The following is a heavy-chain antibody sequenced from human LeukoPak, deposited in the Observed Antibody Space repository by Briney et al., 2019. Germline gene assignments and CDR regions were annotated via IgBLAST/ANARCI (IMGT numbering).Heavy chain of an antibody. CDR1: GGTFSNYA. Sequence: SVKVSCKAFGGTFSNYAITWVRQAPGQGLKWMGRIIPIFGTANYAQKFQGGVTITTDESTSTDYMELSSLRSEDTAVYYCARGDGYGYNWFDSWGQGTLVTASS. J-gene: IGHJ5*01. V-gene: IGHV1-69*05. CDR2: IIPIFGTA. D-gene: IGHD5-24*01. CDR3: ARGDGYGYNWFDS.